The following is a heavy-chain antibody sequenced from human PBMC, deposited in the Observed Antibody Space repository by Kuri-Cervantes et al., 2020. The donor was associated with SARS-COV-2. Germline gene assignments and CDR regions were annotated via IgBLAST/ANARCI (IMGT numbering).Heavy chain of an antibody. CDR1: GGTLSSHW. Sequence: SCAASGGTLSSHWMCWVRQAPGKGLEWVAVTSYGGSNKYYADSVKGRFTISRDNSKNTLYLQMNSLRAEDTAVYYCARMAYYYDSSGYYYVENYYYYGMDVWGQGTTVTVSS. D-gene: IGHD3-22*01. CDR2: TSYGGSNK. J-gene: IGHJ6*02. V-gene: IGHV3-30*03. CDR3: ARMAYYYDSSGYYYVENYYYYGMDV.